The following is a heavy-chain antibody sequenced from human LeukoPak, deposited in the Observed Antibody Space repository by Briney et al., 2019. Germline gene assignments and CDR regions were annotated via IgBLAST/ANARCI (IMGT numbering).Heavy chain of an antibody. CDR2: IKSDGTST. CDR1: GFTVSTYW. CDR3: GRDGYIDAFDV. Sequence: PGGSLRLSCAVPGFTVSTYWMDWVRQAPGKGLVWVSRIKSDGTSTSYADSVKGRFTISRENAKNMLYLQMNSLRPEDTALYYCGRDGYIDAFDVWGQGTMVTVSS. V-gene: IGHV3-74*01. D-gene: IGHD5-18*01. J-gene: IGHJ3*01.